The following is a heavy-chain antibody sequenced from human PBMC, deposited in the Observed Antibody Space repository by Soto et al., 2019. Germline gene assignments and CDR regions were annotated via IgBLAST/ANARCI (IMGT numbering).Heavy chain of an antibody. J-gene: IGHJ4*02. V-gene: IGHV4-31*03. CDR3: ARATAMVTRTFDY. D-gene: IGHD5-18*01. CDR1: GGSISSGGDY. Sequence: SETLSLTCTVSGGSISSGGDYWSWIRQHPGKGLEWIGYIYYSGSTYYNPSLKSRVTISVDTSKSQFSLKLSSVTAADTAVYYCARATAMVTRTFDYWGQGTLVTVSS. CDR2: IYYSGST.